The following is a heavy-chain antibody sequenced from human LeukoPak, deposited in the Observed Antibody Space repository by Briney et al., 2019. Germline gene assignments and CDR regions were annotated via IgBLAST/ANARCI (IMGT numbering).Heavy chain of an antibody. CDR3: ARGGILWFGESYWYFDL. Sequence: GASVKVSCKASGYTFTSYDINWVRQAPGQGLEWMGGIIPIFGTANYAQKFQGRVTITTDESTSTAYMELSSLRSEDTAVYYCARGGILWFGESYWYFDLWGRGTLVTVSS. D-gene: IGHD3-10*01. J-gene: IGHJ2*01. CDR2: IIPIFGTA. CDR1: GYTFTSYD. V-gene: IGHV1-69*05.